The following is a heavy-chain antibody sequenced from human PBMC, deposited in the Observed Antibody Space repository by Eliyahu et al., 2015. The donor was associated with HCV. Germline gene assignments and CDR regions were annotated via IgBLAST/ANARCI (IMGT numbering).Heavy chain of an antibody. CDR2: ITSGSGVI. CDR3: ARGINHAFDI. V-gene: IGHV3-48*01. D-gene: IGHD1-14*01. CDR1: GFTFSNHA. Sequence: EVQLVESGGGLVQPGGSLRLPCAASGFTFSNHAMNWVRQAPGKGLEWVSFITSGSGVIYYADSVKGRFTISRDDAKNSLSLQMINLRVADTAVYYCARGINHAFDIWGQGTMVTVSP. J-gene: IGHJ3*02.